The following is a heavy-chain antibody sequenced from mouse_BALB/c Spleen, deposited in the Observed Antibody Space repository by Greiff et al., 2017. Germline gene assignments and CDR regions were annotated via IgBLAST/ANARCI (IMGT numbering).Heavy chain of an antibody. CDR3: ARDNYGSSLDD. V-gene: IGHV5-4*02. D-gene: IGHD1-1*01. CDR1: GFTFSDYY. CDR2: ISDGGSYT. Sequence: EVQGVESGGGLVKPGGSLKLSCAASGFTFSDYYMYWVRQTPEKRLEWVATISDGGSYTYYPDSVKGRFTISRDNAKNNLYLQMSSLKSEDTAMYYCARDNYGSSLDDWGQGTTLTVSS. J-gene: IGHJ2*01.